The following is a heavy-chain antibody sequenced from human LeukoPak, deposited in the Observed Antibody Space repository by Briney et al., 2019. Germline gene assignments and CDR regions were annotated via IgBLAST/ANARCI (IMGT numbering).Heavy chain of an antibody. D-gene: IGHD2-2*02. CDR1: GFNFKFYW. Sequence: SLRLSCAASGFNFKFYWMHWVRQAPGKGLEWVSYISSSSSTIYYADSVKGRFTISRDNAKNSLYLQMNSLRAEDTAVYYCARYCSSTSCYSPPFYYYYYMDVWGKGTTVTVSS. CDR2: ISSSSSTI. CDR3: ARYCSSTSCYSPPFYYYYYMDV. V-gene: IGHV3-48*04. J-gene: IGHJ6*03.